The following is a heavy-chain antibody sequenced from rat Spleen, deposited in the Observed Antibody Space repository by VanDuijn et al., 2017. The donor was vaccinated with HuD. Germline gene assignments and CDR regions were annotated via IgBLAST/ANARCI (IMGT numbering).Heavy chain of an antibody. CDR3: ARRHYGYTDYFDY. D-gene: IGHD1-9*01. CDR1: GFTFSTYW. V-gene: IGHV5-29*01. CDR2: ISYDGSNT. J-gene: IGHJ2*01. Sequence: EVQLVESGGGLVQPGRSLKLSCVASGFTFSTYWMYWIRQAPGKGLEWVATISYDGSNTHYRDSVKGRFTISRDNAMSTLYLQMDSLRSEDTATYYCARRHYGYTDYFDYWGQGVMVTVSS.